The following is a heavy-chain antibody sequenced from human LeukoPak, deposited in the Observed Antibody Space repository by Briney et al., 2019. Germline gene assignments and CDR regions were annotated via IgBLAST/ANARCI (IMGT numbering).Heavy chain of an antibody. CDR1: GGTFSSYA. J-gene: IGHJ6*02. V-gene: IGHV1-69*13. CDR2: IIPIFGTA. CDR3: ASPLYCSSTSCYRNYYYGMDV. Sequence: SVKVSCKASGGTFSSYAISWVRQAPGQGLEWMGGIIPIFGTANYAQKFQGGVTITADESTSTAYMELSSLRSEDTAVYYCASPLYCSSTSCYRNYYYGMDVWGQGTTVTVSS. D-gene: IGHD2-2*01.